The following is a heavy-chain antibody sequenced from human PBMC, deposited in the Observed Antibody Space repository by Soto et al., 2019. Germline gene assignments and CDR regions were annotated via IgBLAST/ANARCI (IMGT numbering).Heavy chain of an antibody. V-gene: IGHV1-18*04. CDR3: ARDAVADDYYYYGMDV. Sequence: ASVKVSCKASGYTFTSYGISWVRQAPGQGLEWMGWISAYNGNTNYAQKLQGRVTMTTDTSTSTAYMELRSLRSDDTAVYYCARDAVADDYYYYGMDVWGQGTTVTV. D-gene: IGHD6-19*01. CDR1: GYTFTSYG. CDR2: ISAYNGNT. J-gene: IGHJ6*02.